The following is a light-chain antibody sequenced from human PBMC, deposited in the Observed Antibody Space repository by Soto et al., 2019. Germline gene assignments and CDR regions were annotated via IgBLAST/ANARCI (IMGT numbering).Light chain of an antibody. J-gene: IGKJ4*01. CDR2: ATS. CDR1: QNIDNY. Sequence: DIQMTQSPSSLSASLGDRVTITCRASQNIDNYLNWYQQKPGKAPKLLIYATSTLQSGVPSRFSGSGSGTEFTLTISSLQAEDFATYLCQESYTTPAVSFGGGTKVDI. CDR3: QESYTTPAVS. V-gene: IGKV1-39*01.